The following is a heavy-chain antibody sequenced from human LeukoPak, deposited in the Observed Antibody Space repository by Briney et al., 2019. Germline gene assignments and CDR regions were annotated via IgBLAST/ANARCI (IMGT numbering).Heavy chain of an antibody. V-gene: IGHV3-23*01. CDR2: ISGSGGST. Sequence: GGSLRLSCAASRFTFSSYAMSWVRQAPGKGLEWVSAISGSGGSTYYADSVKGRFTISRDNSKNTLYLQMNSLRAEDTAVYYCAKSTLPAAMPRWFDPWGQGTLVTVSS. CDR3: AKSTLPAAMPRWFDP. CDR1: RFTFSSYA. J-gene: IGHJ5*02. D-gene: IGHD2-2*01.